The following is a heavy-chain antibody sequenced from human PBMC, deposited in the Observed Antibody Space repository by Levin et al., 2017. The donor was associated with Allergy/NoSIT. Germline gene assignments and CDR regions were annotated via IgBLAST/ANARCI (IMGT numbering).Heavy chain of an antibody. J-gene: IGHJ4*02. CDR2: INWNRDKI. CDR1: GFTFGDYA. Sequence: GGSLRLSCAASGFTFGDYAMHWVRQAPGKGLEWVSGINWNRDKIGYADSVRARFTISRDNAKNSLYLQMNSLGPEDTALYDCAKGLNWGSPNTFDYWGQGTLVTVSS. V-gene: IGHV3-9*01. CDR3: AKGLNWGSPNTFDY. D-gene: IGHD7-27*01.